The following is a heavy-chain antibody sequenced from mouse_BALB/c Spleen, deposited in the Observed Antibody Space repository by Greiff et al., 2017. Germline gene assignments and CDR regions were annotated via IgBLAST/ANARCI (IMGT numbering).Heavy chain of an antibody. D-gene: IGHD2-14*01. V-gene: IGHV5-6-4*01. CDR2: ISSGGSYT. CDR3: TRDRYRSSYYAMDY. Sequence: EVQGVESGGGLVKPGGSLKLSCAASGFTFSSYTMSWVRQTPEKRLEWVATISSGGSYTYYPDSVKGRFTISRDNAKNTLYLQMSSLKSEDTAMYYCTRDRYRSSYYAMDYWGQGTSVTVSS. CDR1: GFTFSSYT. J-gene: IGHJ4*01.